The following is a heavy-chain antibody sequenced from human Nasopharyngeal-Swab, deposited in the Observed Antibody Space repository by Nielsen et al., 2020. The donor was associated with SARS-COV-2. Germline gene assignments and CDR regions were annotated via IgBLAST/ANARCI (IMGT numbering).Heavy chain of an antibody. Sequence: GESLKISCKASGYFFNTNGMAWVRQMPGKGQEWMGVIWPDDSDTRYIPSFQGQVTISVDKSINTAYLQWRTLRAADSARYFCVRHTATFDIWCQGTKVIVSS. J-gene: IGHJ4*02. CDR3: VRHTATFDI. V-gene: IGHV5-51*01. CDR2: IWPDDSDT. CDR1: GYFFNTNG.